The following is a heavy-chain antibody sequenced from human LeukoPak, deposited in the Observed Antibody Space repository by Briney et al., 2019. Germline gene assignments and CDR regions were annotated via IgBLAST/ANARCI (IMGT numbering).Heavy chain of an antibody. CDR1: GFTFSSFA. Sequence: GGSPRLSCAASGFTFSSFAMSWVRQAPGKGLEWVSGISGSGGSTYYADSVKGRFTISRDNSKNTLYLQMNSLRAEDTAVYYCAQGSGSYTYWGQGTLVTVSS. D-gene: IGHD3-10*01. J-gene: IGHJ4*02. CDR2: ISGSGGST. CDR3: AQGSGSYTY. V-gene: IGHV3-23*01.